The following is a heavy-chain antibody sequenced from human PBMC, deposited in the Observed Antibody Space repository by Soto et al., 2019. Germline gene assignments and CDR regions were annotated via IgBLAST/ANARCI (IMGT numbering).Heavy chain of an antibody. D-gene: IGHD6-6*01. Sequence: SETLSLTCTVSGGSISRGDYYWSWIRQPPGKGPEWIGYIYYSGSTYYNPSLKSRVTISVDTSKNQFSLKLSSVTAADTVVYYCARGDSSSSSYYYGMDVWGQGTTVTVSS. CDR3: ARGDSSSSSYYYGMDV. V-gene: IGHV4-30-4*01. CDR2: IYYSGST. J-gene: IGHJ6*02. CDR1: GGSISRGDYY.